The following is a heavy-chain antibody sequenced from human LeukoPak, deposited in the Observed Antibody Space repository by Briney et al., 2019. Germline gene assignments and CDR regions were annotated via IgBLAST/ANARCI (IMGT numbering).Heavy chain of an antibody. D-gene: IGHD2/OR15-2a*01. CDR3: ARGLLESPTSYFDY. CDR1: GFTFSTYA. CDR2: ISYDGSNK. J-gene: IGHJ4*02. Sequence: GRSLRLSCAASGFTFSTYAMHWVRQAPGKGLEWVAVISYDGSNKYYADSVKGRFTISRDNSKNTLYLQMDSPRAEDTAVYYCARGLLESPTSYFDYWGQGTLVTVSS. V-gene: IGHV3-30-3*01.